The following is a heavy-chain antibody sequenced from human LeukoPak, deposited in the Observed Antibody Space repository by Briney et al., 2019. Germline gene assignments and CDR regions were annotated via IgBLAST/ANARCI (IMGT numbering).Heavy chain of an antibody. Sequence: PGGSLRLSCAASGFTFSYYSMNWVRQAPGKGLEWVSSISTSSTYIYYADSVKGRFTISRDNGKNSLYLQMNSLRAEDTAVYFCARDNPYYYDSSGYAYFDYWGQGTLVTASS. V-gene: IGHV3-21*01. J-gene: IGHJ4*02. D-gene: IGHD3-22*01. CDR3: ARDNPYYYDSSGYAYFDY. CDR2: ISTSSTYI. CDR1: GFTFSYYS.